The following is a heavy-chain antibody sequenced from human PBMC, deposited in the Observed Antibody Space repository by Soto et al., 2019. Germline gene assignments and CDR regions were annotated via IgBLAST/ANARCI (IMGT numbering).Heavy chain of an antibody. CDR1: SVSNAW. J-gene: IGHJ3*02. V-gene: IGHV3-15*07. CDR3: ATGQLWELLVDAFDI. Sequence: SVSNAWMNWVRQAPGKGLEWVGRIKSKTDGGTTDYAAPVKGRFTISRDDSKNTLYLQMNSLKTEDTAVYYCATGQLWELLVDAFDIWGQGTMVTVS. D-gene: IGHD1-26*01. CDR2: IKSKTDGGTT.